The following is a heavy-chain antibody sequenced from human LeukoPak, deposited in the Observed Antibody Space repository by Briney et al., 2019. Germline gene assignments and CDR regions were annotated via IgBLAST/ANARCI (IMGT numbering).Heavy chain of an antibody. CDR2: IYSGGST. V-gene: IGHV3-53*05. Sequence: GGSLRLSCAASGFTVSSNYMSWVRQAPGKGLEWVSVIYSGGSTYYADSVKGRFTISRDNSKNTLYLQMNSLRAEDTAVYYCAREMSDDIVVVPAASTFDYWGQGTLVTVSS. CDR1: GFTVSSNY. CDR3: AREMSDDIVVVPAASTFDY. D-gene: IGHD2-2*01. J-gene: IGHJ4*02.